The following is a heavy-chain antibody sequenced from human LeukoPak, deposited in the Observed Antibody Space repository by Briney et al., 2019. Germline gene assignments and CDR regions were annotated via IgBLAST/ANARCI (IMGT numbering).Heavy chain of an antibody. J-gene: IGHJ4*02. D-gene: IGHD3-3*01. Sequence: PSETLSLTCTVSGGSISSYYWSWIRQPPGKGLEWIGYIYYSGSTNYNPSLKSRVTISVDTSKNQFSLKLSSVTAADTAVYYCAGGVFWSGYYTGIDYWGQGTLVTVSS. CDR1: GGSISSYY. V-gene: IGHV4-59*08. CDR2: IYYSGST. CDR3: AGGVFWSGYYTGIDY.